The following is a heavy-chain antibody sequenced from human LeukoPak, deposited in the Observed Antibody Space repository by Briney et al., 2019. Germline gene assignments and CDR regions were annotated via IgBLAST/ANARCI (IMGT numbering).Heavy chain of an antibody. V-gene: IGHV3-30-3*01. Sequence: SGGSLRLSCAASGFTFRNCAIHWVRRAPGKGLEWVALISYDGSTKYYPDSMQGRFTISRDNSKNTVYLQMDSLRAEDTAMYYCARAIVEYGLNPNEYYGTDVWGQGTTVTVSS. D-gene: IGHD4-17*01. CDR2: ISYDGSTK. CDR3: ARAIVEYGLNPNEYYGTDV. J-gene: IGHJ6*02. CDR1: GFTFRNCA.